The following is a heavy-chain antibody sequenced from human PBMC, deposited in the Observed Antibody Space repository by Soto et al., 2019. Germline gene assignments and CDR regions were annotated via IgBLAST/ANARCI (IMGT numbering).Heavy chain of an antibody. CDR3: ARYESSGPAVW. J-gene: IGHJ4*02. V-gene: IGHV3-7*01. D-gene: IGHD3-22*01. CDR2: FYHDGGGK. CDR1: GFTFTSYN. Sequence: GGSLRLSCTTSGFTFTSYNMHWVRQAPGKGLEWVANFYHDGGGKYYADSLKGRFTISRDHAKNSLYLQMNSLRAEDTAVYYCARYESSGPAVWWGQGTLVTV.